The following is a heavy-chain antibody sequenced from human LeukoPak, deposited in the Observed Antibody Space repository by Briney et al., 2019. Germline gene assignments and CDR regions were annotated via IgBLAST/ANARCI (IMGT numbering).Heavy chain of an antibody. D-gene: IGHD2-15*01. J-gene: IGHJ5*02. CDR1: GYSISSGYY. V-gene: IGHV4-38-2*02. Sequence: PSETLSLTCTVSGYSISSGYYWGWIRQPPGKGLEWIGSIYHSGSTYYNPSLKSRVTISVDTSKNQFSLKLSSVTAADTAVYYCARVGYCSGGSCPRTTDNWFDPWGQGTLVTVSS. CDR2: IYHSGST. CDR3: ARVGYCSGGSCPRTTDNWFDP.